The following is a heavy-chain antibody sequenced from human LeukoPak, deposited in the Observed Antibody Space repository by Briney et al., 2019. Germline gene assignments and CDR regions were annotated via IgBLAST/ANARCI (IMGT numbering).Heavy chain of an antibody. J-gene: IGHJ6*04. Sequence: SQTLSLTCTVSGGSISSGDYYWSWIRQPPGKGLEWIGYIYYSGSTYYNPSLKSRVTISVDTSKNQFSLKLSSVTAADTAVYYCARDHIVVVPGLGESSCYYYYYGMDVWGKGTTVTVSS. D-gene: IGHD2-2*01. V-gene: IGHV4-30-4*01. CDR2: IYYSGST. CDR3: ARDHIVVVPGLGESSCYYYYYGMDV. CDR1: GGSISSGDYY.